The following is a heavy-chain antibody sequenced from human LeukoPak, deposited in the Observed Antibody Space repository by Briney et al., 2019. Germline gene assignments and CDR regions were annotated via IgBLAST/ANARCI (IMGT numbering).Heavy chain of an antibody. CDR3: GRAFPPLRTSSAGDL. CDR2: ISGRSSHT. D-gene: IGHD3-16*01. V-gene: IGHV3-21*06. CDR1: GFTFSDYD. J-gene: IGHJ4*02. Sequence: EGSLRLSCSASGFTFSDYDMNWIRQAPGKGLEWISAISGRSSHTYYGDSVKGRFSISRDNAKNLLYLQMNGLGAEDTAVYYCGRAFPPLRTSSAGDLWGQGTLVTVSS.